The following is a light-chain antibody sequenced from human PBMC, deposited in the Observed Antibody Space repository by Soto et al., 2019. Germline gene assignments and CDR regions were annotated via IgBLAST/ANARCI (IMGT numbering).Light chain of an antibody. CDR2: AAS. V-gene: IGKV1D-8*03. J-gene: IGKJ1*01. CDR1: QGISSS. CDR3: QQYYSFPQT. Sequence: VIWMTQSPSLLSVSTGDRVIISCRMSQGISSSLAWYQQKPGKAAELLIYAASTLQSGVPSRFSGSGSGTDFTLNIRCLQSEHLATYYCQQYYSFPQTFGQETTVEIK.